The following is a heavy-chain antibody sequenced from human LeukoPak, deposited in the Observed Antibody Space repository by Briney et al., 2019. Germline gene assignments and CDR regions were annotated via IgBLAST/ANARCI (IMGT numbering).Heavy chain of an antibody. CDR3: ARLRGSYYYFDS. D-gene: IGHD1-26*01. Sequence: SETLSLTCAVSGYSIRSGYYWGWIRQPPGKGLEWIGSVFSGNTYYSPSLKSRVIISVDTSKNQFSLDLSSVTAADTAVYYCARLRGSYYYFDSWGQGTLVTVSS. CDR1: GYSIRSGYY. J-gene: IGHJ4*02. CDR2: VFSGNT. V-gene: IGHV4-38-2*01.